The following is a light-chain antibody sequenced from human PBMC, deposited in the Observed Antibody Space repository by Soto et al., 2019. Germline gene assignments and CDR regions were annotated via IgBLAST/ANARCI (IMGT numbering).Light chain of an antibody. V-gene: IGLV2-14*01. J-gene: IGLJ2*01. CDR2: EVS. CDR3: NSCTDTTCLI. CDR1: SSDVGDYKY. Sequence: QSALTQPASVSGSPGQSITISCTGTSSDVGDYKYVSWYQQHPGKAPKLIIYEVSNRPSGISNRFSGSKSGNTASLTISGLQAEDEADYYCNSCTDTTCLIFGGGTKLTVL.